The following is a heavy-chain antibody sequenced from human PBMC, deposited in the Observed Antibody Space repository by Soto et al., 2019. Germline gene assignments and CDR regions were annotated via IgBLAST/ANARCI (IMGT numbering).Heavy chain of an antibody. V-gene: IGHV1-24*01. D-gene: IGHD3-10*01. J-gene: IGHJ4*02. CDR3: ATAPQGFYYGSGLHN. Sequence: ASVKVSCKVSENTLSDLSMHWVRQAPGKGLEWMGGFDPEDDETVYAQNFQGRLTMTEDTSTDTAYMDLSSLRSDDTAVYYCATAPQGFYYGSGLHNWGQGTLVTVSS. CDR2: FDPEDDET. CDR1: ENTLSDLS.